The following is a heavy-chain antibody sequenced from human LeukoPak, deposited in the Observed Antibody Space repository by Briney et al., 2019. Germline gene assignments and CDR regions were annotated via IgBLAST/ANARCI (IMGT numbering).Heavy chain of an antibody. CDR2: INQDGSEK. J-gene: IGHJ4*02. V-gene: IGHV3-7*01. Sequence: PGGSLRLSCEASGFTLSYYWMSWVRQAPGKGLEWVANINQDGSEKYFVGSVKGRFTISRDNAQNSVFLQMDSLRVDDTAVYYCARWVSRYYFDYWGQGTHVTVSS. D-gene: IGHD1-14*01. CDR1: GFTLSYYW. CDR3: ARWVSRYYFDY.